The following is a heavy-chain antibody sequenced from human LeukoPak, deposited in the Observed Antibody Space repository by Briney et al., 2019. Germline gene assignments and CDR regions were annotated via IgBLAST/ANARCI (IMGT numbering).Heavy chain of an antibody. CDR1: DFTLSNAW. J-gene: IGHJ4*02. D-gene: IGHD3-16*01. Sequence: GGSLRLSCAASDFTLSNAWMNWVRQAPGKGLEWVGRIKSNSDGGTTNYAAPVKGRFAISRDDSKNTLYLRMNSLKTEDTAMYYCFTEVPGGGYWGQGTLVTVSS. CDR2: IKSNSDGGTT. V-gene: IGHV3-15*07. CDR3: FTEVPGGGY.